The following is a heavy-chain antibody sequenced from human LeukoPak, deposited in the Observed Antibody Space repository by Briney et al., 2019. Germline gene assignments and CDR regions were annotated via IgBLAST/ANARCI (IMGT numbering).Heavy chain of an antibody. CDR1: GFTFSSYA. V-gene: IGHV3-23*01. D-gene: IGHD2-2*01. Sequence: GGSLRLSCAASGFTFSSYAMSWVRQAPGKGLEWVSAISGSGGSTYYADSVKGRFTISRDNSKNTLYLQMNSLRAEDTAVYYCAGYCSSTSCHGQSHDYWGQGTLVTVSS. J-gene: IGHJ4*02. CDR3: AGYCSSTSCHGQSHDY. CDR2: ISGSGGST.